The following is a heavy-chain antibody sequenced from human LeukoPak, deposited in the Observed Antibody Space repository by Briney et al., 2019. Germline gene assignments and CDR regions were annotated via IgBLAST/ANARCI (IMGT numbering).Heavy chain of an antibody. J-gene: IGHJ4*02. CDR2: IYSGGST. CDR1: GFPFSNAW. D-gene: IGHD6-13*01. V-gene: IGHV3-53*01. CDR3: AKSSSWYYYFDY. Sequence: GGSLRLSCAVFGPGFPFSNAWMSWVRQAPGKGLEWVSVIYSGGSTYYADSVKGRFTISRDNSKNTLYLQMNSLRAEDTAVYYCAKSSSWYYYFDYWGQGTLVTVSS.